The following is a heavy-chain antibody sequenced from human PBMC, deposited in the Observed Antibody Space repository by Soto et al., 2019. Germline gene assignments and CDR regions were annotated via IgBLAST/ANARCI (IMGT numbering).Heavy chain of an antibody. J-gene: IGHJ6*02. CDR2: INHSGST. D-gene: IGHD1-20*01. CDR3: ARVRRITGHYYYYGMDV. CDR1: GGSFSGYY. Sequence: SETLSLTCAVYGGSFSGYYWSWIRQPPGKGLEWIGEINHSGSTNYNPSLKSRVTISVDTSKNQFSLKLSSVTAADTAVYYCARVRRITGHYYYYGMDVWGQGTTVT. V-gene: IGHV4-34*01.